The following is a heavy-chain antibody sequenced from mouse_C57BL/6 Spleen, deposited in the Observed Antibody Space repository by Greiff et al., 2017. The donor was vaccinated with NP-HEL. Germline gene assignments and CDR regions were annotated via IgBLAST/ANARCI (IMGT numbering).Heavy chain of an antibody. CDR3: ARSRLLLRGFDY. CDR2: IYPGSGST. CDR1: GYTFTSYW. D-gene: IGHD1-1*01. V-gene: IGHV1-55*01. J-gene: IGHJ2*01. Sequence: QVQLQQPGAELVKPGASVKMSCKASGYTFTSYWITWVKQRPGQGLEWIGDIYPGSGSTNYNEKFKSKATLTVDTSSSTAYMQLSSLTSEDSAVYYCARSRLLLRGFDYWGQGTTLTVSS.